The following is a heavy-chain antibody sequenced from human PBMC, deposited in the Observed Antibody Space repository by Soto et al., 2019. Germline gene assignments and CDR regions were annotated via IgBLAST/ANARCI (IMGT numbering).Heavy chain of an antibody. CDR2: IYYSGST. CDR3: ARRPGVTTPSYYYGMDV. Sequence: QLQLQESGPGLVKPSETLSLTCTVSGGSISSSSYYWGWIRQPPGKGLEWIGSIYYSGSTYYNPALKSRVTLSVDTSKNQFSLKLSSVTAADTGVYYCARRPGVTTPSYYYGMDVWGQGTTVTVSS. D-gene: IGHD4-4*01. V-gene: IGHV4-39*01. J-gene: IGHJ6*02. CDR1: GGSISSSSYY.